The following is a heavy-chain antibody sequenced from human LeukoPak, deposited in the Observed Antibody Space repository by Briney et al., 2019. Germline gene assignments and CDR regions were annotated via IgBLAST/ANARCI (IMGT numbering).Heavy chain of an antibody. V-gene: IGHV3-21*01. D-gene: IGHD3-3*01. Sequence: GGSLRLSCAASGFTFGSYSMNWVRQAPGKGLEWVSSISSSSSYIYYADSVKGRFTISRDNAKNSLYLQMNSLRAEDTAVYYCARGGFLEWSYYFDYWGQGTLVTVSS. CDR2: ISSSSSYI. CDR3: ARGGFLEWSYYFDY. J-gene: IGHJ4*02. CDR1: GFTFGSYS.